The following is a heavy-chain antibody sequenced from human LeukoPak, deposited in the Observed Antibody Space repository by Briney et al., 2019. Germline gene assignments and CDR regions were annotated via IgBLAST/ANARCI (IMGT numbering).Heavy chain of an antibody. J-gene: IGHJ5*02. Sequence: GESLKISCKGSGYSFTSYWIGWVRQMPGKGLEWMGIIYPGDSDTRYSPSFQGQVTISADKSISTAYLQWSSLKASDTAVYYCARARDIVVPAAIRGWFDPWGQGTLVTVSS. V-gene: IGHV5-51*01. CDR3: ARARDIVVPAAIRGWFDP. CDR2: IYPGDSDT. CDR1: GYSFTSYW. D-gene: IGHD2-2*02.